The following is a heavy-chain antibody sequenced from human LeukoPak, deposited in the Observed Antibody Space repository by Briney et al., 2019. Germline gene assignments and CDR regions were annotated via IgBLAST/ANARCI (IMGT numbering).Heavy chain of an antibody. V-gene: IGHV1-2*02. CDR1: GYTFTGYY. CDR3: ARAPSRDSSGYY. CDR2: ISAYNGNT. Sequence: ASVKVSCKASGYTFTGYYMHWVRQAPGQGLEWMGWISAYNGNTNYAQKFQGRVTMTRDTSISTAYMELSRLRSDDTAVYYCARAPSRDSSGYYWGQGTLVTVSS. J-gene: IGHJ4*02. D-gene: IGHD3-22*01.